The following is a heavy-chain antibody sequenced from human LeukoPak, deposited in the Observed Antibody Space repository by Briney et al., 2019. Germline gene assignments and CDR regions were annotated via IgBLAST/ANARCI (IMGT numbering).Heavy chain of an antibody. Sequence: SETLSLTCTVSGGSISSYYWSWIRQPPGKGLEWIGFIYYSGSTNYNPSLKSRVTILIDTSKNQFSLKLSSVTAADPAVYYCARAFRVAVAGTRKLGYYYYGMDVWGQGTTVTVSS. D-gene: IGHD6-19*01. CDR3: ARAFRVAVAGTRKLGYYYYGMDV. CDR1: GGSISSYY. J-gene: IGHJ6*02. V-gene: IGHV4-59*01. CDR2: IYYSGST.